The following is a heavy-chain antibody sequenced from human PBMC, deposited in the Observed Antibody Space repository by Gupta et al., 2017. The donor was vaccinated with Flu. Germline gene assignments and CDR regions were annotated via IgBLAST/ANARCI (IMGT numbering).Heavy chain of an antibody. V-gene: IGHV3-74*03. J-gene: IGHJ4*02. Sequence: LGLSCSASGFTFSCSYLQGVRQAPGKGLVWVSRINPDGSSTTYAESVKGRFTISRDNAKNTLYLQMNSLGDDDTAVYYCATVTSGCWGQGTLVTVSS. CDR2: INPDGSST. CDR1: GFTFSCSY. D-gene: IGHD4-17*01. CDR3: ATVTSGC.